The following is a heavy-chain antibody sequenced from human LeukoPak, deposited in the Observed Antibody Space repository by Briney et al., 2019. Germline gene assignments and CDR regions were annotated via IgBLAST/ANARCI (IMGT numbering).Heavy chain of an antibody. CDR2: IIPIFGTA. J-gene: IGHJ3*02. CDR3: ARERTVTRAFDI. V-gene: IGHV1-69*13. D-gene: IGHD4-11*01. CDR1: GGTFSSYA. Sequence: ASVKVSCKASGGTFSSYAISWVRQAPGQGLEWMGGIIPIFGTANYAQKFQGRVTITADESTGTAYMELSSLRSEDTAVYYCARERTVTRAFDIWGQGTMVTVSS.